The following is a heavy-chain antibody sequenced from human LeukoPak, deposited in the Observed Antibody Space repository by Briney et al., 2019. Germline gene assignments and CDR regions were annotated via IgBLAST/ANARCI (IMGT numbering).Heavy chain of an antibody. Sequence: GGSLRLSCAASGFTFDDYAMHWVRQAPGKGLEWVSGISWNSGSIGYADSVKGRFIISRDNAKNSLYLQMNSLRAEDTALYYCAKGLHGSGSYGFDPWGQGTLVTVSS. CDR2: ISWNSGSI. V-gene: IGHV3-9*01. CDR1: GFTFDDYA. CDR3: AKGLHGSGSYGFDP. J-gene: IGHJ5*02. D-gene: IGHD3-10*01.